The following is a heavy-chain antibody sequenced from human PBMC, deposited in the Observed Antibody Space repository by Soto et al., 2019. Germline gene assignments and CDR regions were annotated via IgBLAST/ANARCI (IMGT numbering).Heavy chain of an antibody. CDR3: AKGSTAMTYFDY. J-gene: IGHJ4*02. CDR1: GFIFSSYG. CDR2: ISYDGSNK. D-gene: IGHD5-18*01. Sequence: QVQLVESGGGVVQPGRSLRLSCAASGFIFSSYGMHWVRQAPGKWLEWVAVISYDGSNKYYADTVKGRFTISRDNSKNTLYLQMNSLRAEDTAVYYCAKGSTAMTYFDYWGQGTLVTVSS. V-gene: IGHV3-30*18.